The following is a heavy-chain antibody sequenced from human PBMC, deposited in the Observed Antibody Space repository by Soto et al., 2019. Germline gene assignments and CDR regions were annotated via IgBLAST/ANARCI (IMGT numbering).Heavy chain of an antibody. D-gene: IGHD5-12*01. CDR1: GGSINTFC. V-gene: IGHV4-4*07. CDR2: IFSSGST. Sequence: PXGTLSLTCTVSGGSINTFCGSWVRQPSGKGLEWIGRIFSSGSTSFNPSLESRVAMSVDTSKNHFSLNLSSVTAADMAVYYCAREGSYSAYNFAHGIQLWSFDFWGQGALVTVSS. CDR3: AREGSYSAYNFAHGIQLWSFDF. J-gene: IGHJ4*02.